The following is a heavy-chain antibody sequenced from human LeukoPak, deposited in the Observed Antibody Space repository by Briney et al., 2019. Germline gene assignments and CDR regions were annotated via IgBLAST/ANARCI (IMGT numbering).Heavy chain of an antibody. CDR3: ARDLGYFDY. D-gene: IGHD2-15*01. J-gene: IGHJ4*02. CDR1: GFIFSRYS. CDR2: ISSSSSYI. V-gene: IGHV3-21*01. Sequence: GGSLRLSCEGSGFIFSRYSSYAMNWVRQAPGKGLEWVSSISSSSSYIYYADSVKGRFTISRDNAKNSLYLQMNSLRAEDTAVYYCARDLGYFDYWGQGTLVTVSS.